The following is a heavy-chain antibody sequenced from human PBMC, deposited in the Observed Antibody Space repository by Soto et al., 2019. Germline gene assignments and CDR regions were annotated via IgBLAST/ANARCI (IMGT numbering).Heavy chain of an antibody. CDR2: VYYTGTT. CDR3: ARDTVLTGMFDF. CDR1: GGSIGSYH. D-gene: IGHD4-17*01. Sequence: SETLSLTCTVSGGSIGSYHWSWVRQPPGKGLEWIASVYYTGTTNYNPSLGSRVTISIDAPGNRFSMEITSVTAADTAIYYCARDTVLTGMFDFWGQGTLVTVPS. V-gene: IGHV4-59*01. J-gene: IGHJ4*02.